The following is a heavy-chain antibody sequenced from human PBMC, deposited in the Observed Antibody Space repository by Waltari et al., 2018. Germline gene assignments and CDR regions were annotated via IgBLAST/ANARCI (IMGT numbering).Heavy chain of an antibody. J-gene: IGHJ4*02. CDR3: ARSRGSSGWYGY. Sequence: QVQLVQSGAEVKKPGSSVKVSCKASGGTFSSYAISWVRQAPGQGLEWMGGVITILGIANYAQKFQGRVTITADESTSTAYMELSSLRSEDTAGYYCARSRGSSGWYGYWGQGTLVTVSS. D-gene: IGHD6-19*01. CDR1: GGTFSSYA. V-gene: IGHV1-69*04. CDR2: VITILGIA.